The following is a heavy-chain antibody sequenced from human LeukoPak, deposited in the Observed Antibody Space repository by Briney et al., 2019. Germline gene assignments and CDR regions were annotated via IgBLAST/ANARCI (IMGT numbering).Heavy chain of an antibody. J-gene: IGHJ4*02. CDR2: IYYSGST. V-gene: IGHV4-59*12. Sequence: PSETLSLTCTVSGGSISSYYWSWIRQPPGKGLEWIGYIYYSGSTNYNPSLKSRVTISVDTSKNQFSLKLSSVTAADTAVYYCARDPSRGYTYGYGDYWGQGTLVTVSS. CDR1: GGSISSYY. D-gene: IGHD5-18*01. CDR3: ARDPSRGYTYGYGDY.